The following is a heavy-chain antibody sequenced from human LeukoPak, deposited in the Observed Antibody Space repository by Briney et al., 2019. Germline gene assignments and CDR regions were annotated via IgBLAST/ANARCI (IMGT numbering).Heavy chain of an antibody. CDR3: ARDRENYYDSSGSLGGSDY. CDR2: INPSGGST. J-gene: IGHJ4*02. CDR1: GYTLTELS. V-gene: IGHV1-46*01. Sequence: ASVKVSCKVSGYTLTELSMHWVRQAPGQGLEWMGIINPSGGSTSYAQKFQGRVTMTRDTSTSTVYMELSSLRSEDTAVYYCARDRENYYDSSGSLGGSDYWGQGTLVTVSS. D-gene: IGHD3-22*01.